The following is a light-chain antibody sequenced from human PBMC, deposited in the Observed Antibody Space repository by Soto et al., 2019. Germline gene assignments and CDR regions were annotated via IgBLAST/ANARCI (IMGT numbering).Light chain of an antibody. Sequence: EIVMTQFPGTLSVSPGERATLSCWASQSVTSKLAWYQHKPGQAPRLLIYDSSTRATDIPARFSGSGSGTEFTLTITSLQSEDFAVYYCQQFYRWPITFGQGTRLEVK. CDR1: QSVTSK. V-gene: IGKV3-15*01. J-gene: IGKJ5*01. CDR2: DSS. CDR3: QQFYRWPIT.